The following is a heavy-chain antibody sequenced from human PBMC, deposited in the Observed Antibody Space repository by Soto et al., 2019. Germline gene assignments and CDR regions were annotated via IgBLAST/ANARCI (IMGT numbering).Heavy chain of an antibody. J-gene: IGHJ2*01. CDR3: ARDSSVWHGKANWYFDL. Sequence: EVQLVESGGGLVQPGGSLRLSCAASGFTFSSYAMHWVRQAPGKGLEYVSAISSNGGSTYYANSVKGRFTISRDNSKNPLYLQMDSLRAEDIALYYCARDSSVWHGKANWYFDLWGRGTLVTVFS. CDR1: GFTFSSYA. D-gene: IGHD6-19*01. CDR2: ISSNGGST. V-gene: IGHV3-64*01.